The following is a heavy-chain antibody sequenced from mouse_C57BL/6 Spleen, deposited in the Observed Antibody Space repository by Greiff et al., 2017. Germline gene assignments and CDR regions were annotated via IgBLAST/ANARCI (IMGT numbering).Heavy chain of an antibody. D-gene: IGHD2-4*01. J-gene: IGHJ4*01. CDR1: GFTFSSYA. Sequence: EVKLQESGGGLVKPGGSLKLSCAASGFTFSSYAMSWVRQTPETRLEWVATISDGGSYTYYPDNVKGRFPISRDNAKNNLYLQMSHLKSEDTAMYYCERDKPIYYDYGYAMDYWGQGTSVTVSS. CDR2: ISDGGSYT. CDR3: ERDKPIYYDYGYAMDY. V-gene: IGHV5-4*01.